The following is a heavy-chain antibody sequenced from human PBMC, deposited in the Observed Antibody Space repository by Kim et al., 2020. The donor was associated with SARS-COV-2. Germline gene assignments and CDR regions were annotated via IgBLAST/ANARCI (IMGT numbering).Heavy chain of an antibody. CDR3: AREGDAAAAGPNWFDP. D-gene: IGHD6-13*01. CDR2: IYYSGST. CDR1: GGSISSSSYY. V-gene: IGHV4-39*02. J-gene: IGHJ5*02. Sequence: SETLSLTCTVSGGSISSSSYYWGWIRQPPGKGLEWIGSIYYSGSTYYNPSLKSRVTISVDTSKNQFSLKLSSVTAADTAVYYCAREGDAAAAGPNWFDPWGQGNLVTVSS.